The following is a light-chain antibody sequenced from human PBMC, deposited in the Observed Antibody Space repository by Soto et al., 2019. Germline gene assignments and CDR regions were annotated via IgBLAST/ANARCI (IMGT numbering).Light chain of an antibody. V-gene: IGKV3-15*01. J-gene: IGKJ1*01. Sequence: EIVMTQSPATLPVSPGERATLSCRASQSVNSNLAWYQQKPGQAPSLLIYGASTRATGIPDRFSGSGSVTEFTLTISSLQSEDFAVYYCQQYNNWPETFGQGTKVEIK. CDR1: QSVNSN. CDR2: GAS. CDR3: QQYNNWPET.